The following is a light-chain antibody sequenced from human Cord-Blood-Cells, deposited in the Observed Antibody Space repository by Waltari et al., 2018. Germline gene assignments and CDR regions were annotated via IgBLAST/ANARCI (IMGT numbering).Light chain of an antibody. CDR2: DVS. J-gene: IGLJ3*02. Sequence: QSALTQPASVSGSPGQSITISCTGTSRSVGGYNTVSWYQQHPGKSPKLLIYDVSNRPSGVSNRFSGSKSGNTASLTISGLQAEDEADYYCSSYTSSSTLVFGGGTKLTVL. CDR3: SSYTSSSTLV. V-gene: IGLV2-14*03. CDR1: SRSVGGYNT.